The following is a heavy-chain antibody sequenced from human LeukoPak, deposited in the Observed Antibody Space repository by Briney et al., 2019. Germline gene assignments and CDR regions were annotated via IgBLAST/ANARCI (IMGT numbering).Heavy chain of an antibody. Sequence: ASVKISCKASGYTFTGYYMHWVRQAPGQGLECMGWINPHSGGTNYAQKIQGRVTMTRDTSISTVYMELSRLRSDDTAVYYCARGVVRGVDLDAFDIWGQGTMVTVSS. CDR3: ARGVVRGVDLDAFDI. V-gene: IGHV1-2*02. D-gene: IGHD3-10*01. J-gene: IGHJ3*02. CDR2: INPHSGGT. CDR1: GYTFTGYY.